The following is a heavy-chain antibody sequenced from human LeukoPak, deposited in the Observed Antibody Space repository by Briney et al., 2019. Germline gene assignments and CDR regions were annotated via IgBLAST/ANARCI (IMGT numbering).Heavy chain of an antibody. CDR1: GGSINKSPYY. D-gene: IGHD2-15*01. V-gene: IGHV4-39*01. Sequence: PSETLSLTCTVSGGSINKSPYYWGWIRQTPGKGLEWIGSVYHTGATYYNPSLKSRVSISVETSKNQFSLRLSSVTAADTSVYYCARPPDLAATGYWGQGILVIVSS. CDR3: ARPPDLAATGY. CDR2: VYHTGAT. J-gene: IGHJ4*02.